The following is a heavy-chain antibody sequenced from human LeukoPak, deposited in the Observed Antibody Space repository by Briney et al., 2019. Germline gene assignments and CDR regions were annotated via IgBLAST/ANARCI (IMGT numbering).Heavy chain of an antibody. CDR1: GFTFSSYA. Sequence: GGSLRLSCAASGFTFSSYAMSWVRQAPGKGLEWVSAISGSGGSTYYADSVKGRFTISRDNSRNTLYLQMNSLKASDTAMYYCARHGSSSGWYPNGYFQHWGQGTLVTVSS. CDR2: ISGSGGST. CDR3: ARHGSSSGWYPNGYFQH. D-gene: IGHD6-13*01. V-gene: IGHV3-23*01. J-gene: IGHJ1*01.